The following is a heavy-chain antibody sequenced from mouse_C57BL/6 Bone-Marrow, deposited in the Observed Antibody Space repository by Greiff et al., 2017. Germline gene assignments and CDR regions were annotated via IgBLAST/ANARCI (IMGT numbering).Heavy chain of an antibody. Sequence: VKLMESGAELARPGASVKLSCKASGYTFTSYGISWVKQRTGQGLEWIGEIYPRSGNTYYNEKFKGKATLTADKSSSTAYMELRSLTSEDSAVYFCAIYYGSSYGFAYWGQGTLVTVSA. D-gene: IGHD1-1*01. CDR2: IYPRSGNT. V-gene: IGHV1-81*01. J-gene: IGHJ3*01. CDR3: AIYYGSSYGFAY. CDR1: GYTFTSYG.